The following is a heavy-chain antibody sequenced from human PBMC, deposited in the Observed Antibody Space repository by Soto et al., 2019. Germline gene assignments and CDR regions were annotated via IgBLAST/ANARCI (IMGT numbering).Heavy chain of an antibody. D-gene: IGHD2-21*02. Sequence: EVQLLESGGGLVQPGGSLRLSCAASGFTFSSYAMSWVRQAPGKGLEWVSAISGSGGSTYYADSVKGRFTISRDNSKNKLYLQMNSLRAEDTAVYYCATDTDCGGDCYPDYWGQGTLVTVSS. CDR3: ATDTDCGGDCYPDY. CDR1: GFTFSSYA. CDR2: ISGSGGST. J-gene: IGHJ4*02. V-gene: IGHV3-23*01.